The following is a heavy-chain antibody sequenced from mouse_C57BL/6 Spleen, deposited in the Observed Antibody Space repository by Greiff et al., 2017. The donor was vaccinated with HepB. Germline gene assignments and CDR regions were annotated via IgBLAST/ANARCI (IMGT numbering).Heavy chain of an antibody. CDR2: IYPSDSET. D-gene: IGHD1-1*01. Sequence: VQLQQSGAELVRPGSSVKLSCKASGYTFTSYWMDWVKQRPGQGLEWIGNIYPSDSETHYNQKFKDKATLTVDKSSSTAYMQLSSLTSEDSAVYYCARFITTVVSDYWGQGTTLTVSS. V-gene: IGHV1-61*01. J-gene: IGHJ2*01. CDR3: ARFITTVVSDY. CDR1: GYTFTSYW.